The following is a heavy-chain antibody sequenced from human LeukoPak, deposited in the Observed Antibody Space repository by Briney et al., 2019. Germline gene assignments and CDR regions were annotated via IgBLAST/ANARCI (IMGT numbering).Heavy chain of an antibody. CDR1: GFTFSSYW. V-gene: IGHV3-7*01. D-gene: IGHD2-15*01. J-gene: IGHJ4*02. CDR2: IKLDGSEK. Sequence: PGGSLRLSCAASGFTFSSYWMSWVRQAPGKGLEWVANIKLDGSEKYYVDSVKGRFTISRDNAKSSMWLQMNSLRDEDTAVYYCARDQTPFYWGQGSLVTVSS. CDR3: ARDQTPFY.